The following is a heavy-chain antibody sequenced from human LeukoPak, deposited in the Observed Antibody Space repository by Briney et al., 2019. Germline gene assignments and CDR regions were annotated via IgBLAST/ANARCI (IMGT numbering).Heavy chain of an antibody. D-gene: IGHD3-9*01. V-gene: IGHV3-21*01. CDR2: ISSGGDYI. Sequence: GGSLRLSCAASGFTVSSNYMSWVRQAPGKGLEWVSSISSGGDYIYYADSVKGRFTTSRDNAKNSLSLQLNSLRVEDTAVYYCARGHYDVLAASYKWTPDYWGQGTLVTVSS. J-gene: IGHJ4*02. CDR3: ARGHYDVLAASYKWTPDY. CDR1: GFTVSSNY.